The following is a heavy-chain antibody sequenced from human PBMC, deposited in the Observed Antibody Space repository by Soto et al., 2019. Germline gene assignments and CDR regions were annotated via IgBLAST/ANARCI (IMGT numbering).Heavy chain of an antibody. J-gene: IGHJ4*02. Sequence: SETLSLTCTVSGGSIGSYYGSWIRQPPGKGLEWIGYIYYSGSTNYNPSLKSRVTISVDTSKNQFSLKLSSVTAADTAVYYCARVAPQGYYFDYWGQGTLVTVSS. CDR2: IYYSGST. CDR1: GGSIGSYY. CDR3: ARVAPQGYYFDY. V-gene: IGHV4-59*01.